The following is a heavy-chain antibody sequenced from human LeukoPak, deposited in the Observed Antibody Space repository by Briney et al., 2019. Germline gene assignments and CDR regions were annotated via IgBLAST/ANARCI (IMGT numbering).Heavy chain of an antibody. CDR3: VKGLVQTTMSYSVDY. CDR2: ISSDGSKN. CDR1: GFTFSTYI. V-gene: IGHV3-30*18. J-gene: IGHJ4*02. D-gene: IGHD1-1*01. Sequence: GGSLSLSCAASGFTFSTYILHWVRQTPGKGLEWVALISSDGSKNIYADPVKGRFTVSRDNSKNTLYLQMNSLRAEDTAVYYCVKGLVQTTMSYSVDYWGQGALVTVSS.